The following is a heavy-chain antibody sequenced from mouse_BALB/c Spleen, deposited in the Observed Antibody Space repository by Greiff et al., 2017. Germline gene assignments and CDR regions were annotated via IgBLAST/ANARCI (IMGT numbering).Heavy chain of an antibody. J-gene: IGHJ4*01. Sequence: VKLQESGAELARPGASVKLSCKASGYTFTSYWMQWVKQRPGQGLEWIGAIYPGDGDTRYTQKFKGKATLTADKSSSTAYMQLSSLASEDSAVYYCAREEGAMDYWGQGTSVTVSS. CDR1: GYTFTSYW. V-gene: IGHV1-87*01. CDR2: IYPGDGDT. CDR3: AREEGAMDY.